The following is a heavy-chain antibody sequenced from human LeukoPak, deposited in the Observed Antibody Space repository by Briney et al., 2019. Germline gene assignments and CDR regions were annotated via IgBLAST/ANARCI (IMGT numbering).Heavy chain of an antibody. V-gene: IGHV4-39*07. D-gene: IGHD3-22*01. CDR3: AKSTYYYDTFVNAFDL. CDR2: IYYSGST. CDR1: GGSISSYY. Sequence: SETLSLTCTVSGGSISSYYWGWIRQPPGKGLEWIGSIYYSGSTYYNPSLKSRVTISVDTSKNQFSLKLNPVTAADTAVYYCAKSTYYYDTFVNAFDLWGQGTVVTVSS. J-gene: IGHJ3*01.